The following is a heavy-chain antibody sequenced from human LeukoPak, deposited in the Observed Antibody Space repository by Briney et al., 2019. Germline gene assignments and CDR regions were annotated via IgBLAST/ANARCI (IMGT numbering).Heavy chain of an antibody. CDR3: ARHGGRWELW. Sequence: PSETLSLTCIVSGGSISISFWSWIRQPARRGQERIVRLYTSGSTNYNPSLKSRVTMSVDTSKNQFSLKLSSVTAADTAVYYCARHGGRWELWWGQGTLVTVSS. D-gene: IGHD1-26*01. J-gene: IGHJ4*02. CDR2: LYTSGST. CDR1: GGSISISF. V-gene: IGHV4-4*07.